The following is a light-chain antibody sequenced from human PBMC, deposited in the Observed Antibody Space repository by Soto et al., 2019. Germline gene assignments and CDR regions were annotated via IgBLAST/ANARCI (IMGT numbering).Light chain of an antibody. Sequence: QLLLTQSPSASASLGASVKLTCTLSSGHSSYAIAWHQQQPEKGPRYLMKLNSDGSHSKGDGIPDRFSGSSSGAERYLTISSLQSEDEADYYCQTWGTGIQVFGGGTKVTVL. CDR1: SGHSSYA. CDR2: LNSDGSH. V-gene: IGLV4-69*01. J-gene: IGLJ3*02. CDR3: QTWGTGIQV.